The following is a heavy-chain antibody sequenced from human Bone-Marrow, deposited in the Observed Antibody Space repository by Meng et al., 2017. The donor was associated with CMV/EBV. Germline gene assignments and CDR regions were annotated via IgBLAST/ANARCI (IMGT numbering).Heavy chain of an antibody. V-gene: IGHV4-39*01. J-gene: IGHJ4*02. CDR1: GGSISSSSYY. CDR3: ARNEFWSGYSPVY. Sequence: SETLSLTCTVSGGSISSSSYYWGWIRQPPGKGLEWIGSIYYSGSTYYNPSLKSRVTISVDTSKNQFSLKLSSVTAADTAVYYCARNEFWSGYSPVYWGQGTLVTVSS. D-gene: IGHD3-3*01. CDR2: IYYSGST.